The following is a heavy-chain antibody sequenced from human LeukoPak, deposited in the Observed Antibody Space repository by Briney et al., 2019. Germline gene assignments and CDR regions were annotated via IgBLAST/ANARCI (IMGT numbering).Heavy chain of an antibody. CDR3: ARVGCSSSSCNVSYYYHYYYMDV. Sequence: PSETLSLTCAVYGGSFTGYYWTWIRQPPGKGLEWIGEINHSGSTHYNPSLKSRVTISVDTSKNQFSLKVSSVPAADTAVYYCARVGCSSSSCNVSYYYHYYYMDVWGKGTTVTVSS. D-gene: IGHD2-2*01. CDR2: INHSGST. V-gene: IGHV4-34*01. CDR1: GGSFTGYY. J-gene: IGHJ6*03.